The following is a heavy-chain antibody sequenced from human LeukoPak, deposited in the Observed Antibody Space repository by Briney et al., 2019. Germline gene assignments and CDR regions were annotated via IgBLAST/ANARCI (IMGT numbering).Heavy chain of an antibody. Sequence: PSETLSLTCTVSGGSMISYYWTWVRQTPGKGLEWIGYMYDSVRIHYNPSLESRITISLDTSKNQFSLKLRSVIAADTAVYYCARDGVPYDFWSGYYTYYYYYMDVWGKGTTVTVSS. CDR2: MYDSVRI. CDR1: GGSMISYY. J-gene: IGHJ6*03. V-gene: IGHV4-59*01. D-gene: IGHD3-3*01. CDR3: ARDGVPYDFWSGYYTYYYYYMDV.